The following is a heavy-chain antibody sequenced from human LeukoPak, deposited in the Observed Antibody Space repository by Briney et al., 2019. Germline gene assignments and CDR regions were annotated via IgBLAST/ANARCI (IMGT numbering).Heavy chain of an antibody. CDR1: GGSISGYY. CDR2: IYYSGST. V-gene: IGHV4-59*12. CDR3: ASNSPSSTSITWYNCNYFGDVFLSKGFDY. D-gene: IGHD1-7*01. J-gene: IGHJ4*02. Sequence: SETLSLTCTVSGGSISGYYWSWIRQPPGKGLEWIGYIYYSGSTNYNPSLKSRVTISVDTSKNQFSLKLSSVTAADTAVYYCASNSPSSTSITWYNCNYFGDVFLSKGFDYWGQGTLVTVSS.